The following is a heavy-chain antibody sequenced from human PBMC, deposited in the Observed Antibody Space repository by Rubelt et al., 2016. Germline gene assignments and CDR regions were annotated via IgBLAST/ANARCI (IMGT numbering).Heavy chain of an antibody. Sequence: EVQLVESGGGLIQPGGSLRLSCAASGFTVSNKYMSWVRQAPGKGLEWVSAISGSGGSTYYADSVKGRFTISRDNSKNTLYLQMNSLRAEDTAVYYCARDHCANGVCYDYWGQGTLVTVSS. J-gene: IGHJ4*02. CDR3: ARDHCANGVCYDY. V-gene: IGHV3-66*03. D-gene: IGHD2-8*01. CDR1: GFTVSNKY. CDR2: SGSGGST.